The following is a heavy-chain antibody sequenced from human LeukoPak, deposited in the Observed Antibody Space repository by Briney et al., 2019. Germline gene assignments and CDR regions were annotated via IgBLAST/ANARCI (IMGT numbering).Heavy chain of an antibody. CDR3: ATTLPDGRPDY. CDR1: GYTFTSYY. CDR2: INPSGGST. V-gene: IGHV1-46*01. J-gene: IGHJ4*02. Sequence: GASVKVSCKASGYTFTSYYMHWVRQAPGQGLGWMGIINPSGGSTSYAQKFQGRVTMTEDTPTDTAYMELSSLRSEDTAVYYCATTLPDGRPDYWGQGTLVTVSS. D-gene: IGHD1-14*01.